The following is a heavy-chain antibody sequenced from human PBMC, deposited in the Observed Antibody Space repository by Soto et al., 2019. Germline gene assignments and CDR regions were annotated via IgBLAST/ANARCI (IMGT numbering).Heavy chain of an antibody. CDR1: GFTFSDFG. CDR3: AREPYGDSQYFDY. V-gene: IGHV3-23*01. D-gene: IGHD2-21*02. Sequence: RVPWGVVGFTFSDFGSRRVRQKPGKGLEWVSAISGSGGSTYYADSVKGRFTVSRDISKNTIYLQANSLRPEDTAVYYCAREPYGDSQYFDYWGQGTPVTVSS. CDR2: ISGSGGST. J-gene: IGHJ4*02.